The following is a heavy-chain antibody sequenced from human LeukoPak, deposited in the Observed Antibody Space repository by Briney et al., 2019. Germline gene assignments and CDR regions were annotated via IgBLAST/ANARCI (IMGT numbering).Heavy chain of an antibody. V-gene: IGHV1-46*01. CDR3: ARYCGGDCLYGGFDY. Sequence: ASVKVSCKASGYTFTSYYMHWVRQAPGHGLEWMGIINPSGGSTSYAQKFQGRVTMTRDTSTSTVYMELSSLRSEDTAVYYCARYCGGDCLYGGFDYWGQGTLVTVSS. CDR1: GYTFTSYY. J-gene: IGHJ4*02. CDR2: INPSGGST. D-gene: IGHD2-21*02.